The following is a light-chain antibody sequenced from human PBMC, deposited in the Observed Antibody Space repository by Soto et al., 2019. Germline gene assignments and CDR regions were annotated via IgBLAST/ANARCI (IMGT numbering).Light chain of an antibody. CDR2: YAS. CDR1: QSISSD. V-gene: IGKV3-15*01. J-gene: IGKJ2*01. CDR3: PQYNNWPVT. Sequence: EIVMTQSPATLSVSPGERVTLTCRASQSISSDIAWYQQKPGKAPRLLIYYASIRATGIPGRFSGSWSGTVFALIMSCLQPEDFAVYSCPQYNNWPVTFAERTNLEI.